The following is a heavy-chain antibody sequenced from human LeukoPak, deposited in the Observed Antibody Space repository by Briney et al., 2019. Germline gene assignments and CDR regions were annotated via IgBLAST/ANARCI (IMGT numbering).Heavy chain of an antibody. CDR1: GFTFSNYW. J-gene: IGHJ4*02. V-gene: IGHV3-74*01. CDR3: ARNHYGSVDY. Sequence: GGSLRLSRAASGFTFSNYWMHWVRQAPGKGLVWVSRVNGDGSATNYADSVKGRFTISRDNAKNTLYLQMNSLRPEDTAVYYCARNHYGSVDYWGQGTLVTVSS. CDR2: VNGDGSAT. D-gene: IGHD3-10*01.